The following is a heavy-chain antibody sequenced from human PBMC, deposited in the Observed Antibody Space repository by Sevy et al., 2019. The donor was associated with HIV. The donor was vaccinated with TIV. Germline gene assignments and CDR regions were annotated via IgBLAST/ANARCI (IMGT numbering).Heavy chain of an antibody. CDR3: ARDWGGNVYYYYYGMDV. D-gene: IGHD3-16*01. Sequence: GGSLRLSCAASGFTFSSYAMHWVRQAPGKGLEWVAFISYDGSNKYYADSVKGRFTISRDNSKNTLYLQMNSLRAEDTAVYYCARDWGGNVYYYYYGMDVWGQRTTVTVSS. V-gene: IGHV3-30-3*01. CDR1: GFTFSSYA. J-gene: IGHJ6*02. CDR2: ISYDGSNK.